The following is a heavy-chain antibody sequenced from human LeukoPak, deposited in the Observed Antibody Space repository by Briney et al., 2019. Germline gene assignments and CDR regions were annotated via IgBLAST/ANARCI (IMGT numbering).Heavy chain of an antibody. V-gene: IGHV1-46*01. CDR2: INPSGGST. CDR3: ARGGDYDFWSGHKLYNYYMDV. Sequence: ASVKVSCKASGYTFTSYYMHWVRQAPGQGLEWMGIINPSGGSTSYAQKFQGRVTMTRDMSTSTVYMELSSLRSEDTAVYYCARGGDYDFWSGHKLYNYYMDVWGKGTTVTVSS. D-gene: IGHD3-3*01. CDR1: GYTFTSYY. J-gene: IGHJ6*03.